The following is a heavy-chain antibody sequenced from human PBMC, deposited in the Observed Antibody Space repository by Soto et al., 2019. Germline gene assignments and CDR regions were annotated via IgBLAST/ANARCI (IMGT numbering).Heavy chain of an antibody. V-gene: IGHV3-23*01. CDR2: ISGSGGNT. CDR3: AKDPPGRHIIVVTALDC. Sequence: LQSGGGLVQPGGSLRLSCAGSGFTYGAYAMSWVRQAPGKGLEWVSSISGSGGNTFYADSVKGRFTISRDNSKNTLYLQMNSLRAEDTAVYYCAKDPPGRHIIVVTALDCWGQGTRVTVSA. J-gene: IGHJ4*02. D-gene: IGHD2-21*02. CDR1: GFTYGAYA.